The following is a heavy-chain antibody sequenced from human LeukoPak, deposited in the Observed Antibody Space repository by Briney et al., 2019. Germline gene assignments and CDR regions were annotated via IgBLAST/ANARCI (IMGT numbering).Heavy chain of an antibody. CDR1: GGSFSGYY. Sequence: SETLSLTCAVYGGSFSGYYWSWIRQPPGKGLEWIGEINHSGSTNYNPSLKSRVTISVDTSKNQFSLKLSPVTAADTAVYYCARSIPAYCGGACSRRLGKFDPWGQGTLVTVSS. J-gene: IGHJ5*02. CDR3: ARSIPAYCGGACSRRLGKFDP. D-gene: IGHD2-21*02. CDR2: INHSGST. V-gene: IGHV4-34*01.